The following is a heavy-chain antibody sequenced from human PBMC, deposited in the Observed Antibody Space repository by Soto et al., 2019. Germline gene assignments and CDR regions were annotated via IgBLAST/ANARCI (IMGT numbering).Heavy chain of an antibody. D-gene: IGHD3-3*01. CDR3: ARFLWSDTSLYYFDY. CDR2: IYWDDDK. CDR1: GFSLTGSGVG. V-gene: IGHV2-5*02. Sequence: QITLKESGPTLVKPTQTLTLTCTFSGFSLTGSGVGVGWIRQPPGKALEWLALIYWDDDKRYSPSLKSRLTXTXXXSXXQVALTVTNMDPVDTATYYCARFLWSDTSLYYFDYWGQGTLVTVSS. J-gene: IGHJ4*02.